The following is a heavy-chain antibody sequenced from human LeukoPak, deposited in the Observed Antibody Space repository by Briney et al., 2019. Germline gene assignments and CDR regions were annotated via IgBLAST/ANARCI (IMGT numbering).Heavy chain of an antibody. CDR1: GFTFSRHS. Sequence: GGSLRLSCAASGFTFSRHSINWVRQAPGKGLEWVSSISSSSSYIYYADSVKGRFTISRDNPKNSLYLQMNSLRAEDTAVYYCARDSGNYLDAFDIWGQGTMVTVSS. D-gene: IGHD1-7*01. CDR3: ARDSGNYLDAFDI. V-gene: IGHV3-21*01. J-gene: IGHJ3*02. CDR2: ISSSSSYI.